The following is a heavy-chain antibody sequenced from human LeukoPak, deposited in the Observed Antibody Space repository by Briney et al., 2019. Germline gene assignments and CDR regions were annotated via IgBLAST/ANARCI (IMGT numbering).Heavy chain of an antibody. J-gene: IGHJ4*02. D-gene: IGHD3-3*01. CDR1: GGSISSGGYS. Sequence: PSETLFLTCAVSGGSISSGGYSWSWIRQPPGKGLEWIGYIYHSGSTYYNPSLKSRVTISVDRSKNQFSLKLSSVTAADTAVYYCARSQNFGIDHFDYWGQGTLVTVSS. V-gene: IGHV4-30-2*01. CDR2: IYHSGST. CDR3: ARSQNFGIDHFDY.